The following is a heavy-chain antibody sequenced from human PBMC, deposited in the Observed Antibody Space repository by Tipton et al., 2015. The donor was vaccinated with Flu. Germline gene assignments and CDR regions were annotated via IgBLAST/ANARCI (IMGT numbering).Heavy chain of an antibody. J-gene: IGHJ4*02. D-gene: IGHD6-19*01. CDR1: GFTFSSHG. CDR3: ATTTWGSIGRCEDY. Sequence: SLRLSCAASGFTFSSHGMHWVRQAPGKGLQWVAVIGYDGSNQHYADSVKGRFTISRDNSKNTLSLQMSSLSVEDTAVYYCATTTWGSIGRCEDYWGQGTLVTVSS. CDR2: IGYDGSNQ. V-gene: IGHV3-33*03.